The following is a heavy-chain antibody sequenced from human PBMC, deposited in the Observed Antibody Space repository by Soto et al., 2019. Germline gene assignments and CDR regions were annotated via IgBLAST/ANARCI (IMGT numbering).Heavy chain of an antibody. J-gene: IGHJ4*02. CDR1: GFTISGAW. D-gene: IGHD1-26*01. CDR3: TTGSVEGY. CDR2: IKTKTQGETT. V-gene: IGHV3-15*07. Sequence: EVQLVESGGGLVKPGGSLRLSCAASGFTISGAWMNWVRQAPGKGLEWVGRIKTKTQGETTDHAAPVKGRFTISRDDSENTLSLHMNSLKIEDTAVYYCTTGSVEGYWGQGTLVTVSS.